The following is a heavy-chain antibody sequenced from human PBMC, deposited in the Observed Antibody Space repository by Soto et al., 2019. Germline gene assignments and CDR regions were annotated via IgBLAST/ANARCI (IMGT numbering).Heavy chain of an antibody. V-gene: IGHV1-18*01. CDR3: ARGYYYGSGRPTPGGMDV. CDR2: ISTYTGNT. CDR1: GYTFTNYD. Sequence: QVHLVQSGAEVKKPGASVKVSCKASGYTFTNYDINWVRQAPGQGLEWMGWISTYTGNTNYAQKLQGRVTMTTDTSTSTAYMELRRLRSDDTAVYYCARGYYYGSGRPTPGGMDVWGQGTTFTVSS. D-gene: IGHD3-10*01. J-gene: IGHJ6*02.